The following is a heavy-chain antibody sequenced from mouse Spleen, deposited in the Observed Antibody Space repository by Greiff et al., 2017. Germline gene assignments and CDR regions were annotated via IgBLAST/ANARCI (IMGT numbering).Heavy chain of an antibody. Sequence: EVKLMESGGGLVKPGGSLKLSCAASGFTFSDYGMHWVRQAPEKGLEWVAYISSGSSTIYYADTVKGRFTISRDNAKNTLFLQMTSLRSEDTAMYYCARRVYYGDYFAYWGQGTLVTVSA. V-gene: IGHV5-17*01. CDR2: ISSGSSTI. J-gene: IGHJ3*01. CDR1: GFTFSDYG. D-gene: IGHD2-13*01. CDR3: ARRVYYGDYFAY.